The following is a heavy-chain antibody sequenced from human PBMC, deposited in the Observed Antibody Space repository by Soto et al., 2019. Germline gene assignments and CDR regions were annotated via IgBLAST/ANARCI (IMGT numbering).Heavy chain of an antibody. Sequence: ASVKVSCKVSGYTLTELSMHWVRQAPGEGLEWMGGFDPEDGETIYAQKFQGRVTMTEDTSTDTAYMELSSLRSEDTAVYYCATQNDFWSGSRYYYGMDVWGQGTTVTVSS. V-gene: IGHV1-24*01. CDR1: GYTLTELS. D-gene: IGHD3-3*01. CDR2: FDPEDGET. CDR3: ATQNDFWSGSRYYYGMDV. J-gene: IGHJ6*02.